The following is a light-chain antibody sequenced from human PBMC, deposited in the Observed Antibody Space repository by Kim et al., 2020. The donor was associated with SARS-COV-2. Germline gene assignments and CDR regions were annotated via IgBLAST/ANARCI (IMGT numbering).Light chain of an antibody. J-gene: IGKJ1*01. Sequence: ASVGDSVTITCRASQDINSSLAWHQQKPGTAPKALIYTASNLQSGVPSRFSGSGFGTHFTLTISGLQPDDFATYYCQQYKTFSRTFGQGTKVDIK. CDR2: TAS. CDR3: QQYKTFSRT. CDR1: QDINSS. V-gene: IGKV1-5*03.